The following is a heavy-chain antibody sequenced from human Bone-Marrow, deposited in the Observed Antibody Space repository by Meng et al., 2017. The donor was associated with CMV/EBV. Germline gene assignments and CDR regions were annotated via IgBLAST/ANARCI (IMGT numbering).Heavy chain of an antibody. J-gene: IGHJ4*02. CDR3: VRSVGGVARH. Sequence: GESLKISCAASGFTVDTNYMTWVRQAPGKGLEWVSVMYSGSYTYYADSVKGRFTISRDSSRNTLSLQMNSLRTEDTAVYYGVRSVGGVARHWGQGTLVTSPQ. V-gene: IGHV3-66*02. D-gene: IGHD3-16*01. CDR1: GFTVDTNY. CDR2: MYSGSYT.